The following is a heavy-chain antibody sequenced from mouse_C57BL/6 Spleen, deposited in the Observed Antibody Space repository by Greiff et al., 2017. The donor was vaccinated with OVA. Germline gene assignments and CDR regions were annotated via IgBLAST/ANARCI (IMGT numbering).Heavy chain of an antibody. Sequence: QVQLQQPGAELVKPGASVKMSCKASGYTFTSYWITWVKQRPGQGLEWIGDIYPGSGSTNYNEKFKSKATLTVGTSSSTAYMQLSSLTSEDSAVYYCARKEDYDDYWGQGTTLTVSS. J-gene: IGHJ2*01. D-gene: IGHD2-4*01. CDR2: IYPGSGST. CDR3: ARKEDYDDY. CDR1: GYTFTSYW. V-gene: IGHV1-55*01.